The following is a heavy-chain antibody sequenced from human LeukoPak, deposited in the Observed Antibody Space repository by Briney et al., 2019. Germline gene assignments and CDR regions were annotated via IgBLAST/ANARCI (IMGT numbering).Heavy chain of an antibody. CDR1: GFTFSSYS. J-gene: IGHJ4*02. CDR2: ISSSSSYI. Sequence: GGSLRLSCAASGFTFSSYSMNWVRQAPGKGLEWVSSISSSSSYIYYADSVKGRFTISRDNAKNSLYLDMKSLRGEDTALYFCTRGRYFGIDFWGQGSLVIVSS. D-gene: IGHD3-9*01. V-gene: IGHV3-21*01. CDR3: TRGRYFGIDF.